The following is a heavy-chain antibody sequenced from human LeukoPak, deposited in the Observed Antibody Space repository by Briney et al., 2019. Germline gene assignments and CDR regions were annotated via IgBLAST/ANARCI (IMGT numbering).Heavy chain of an antibody. CDR3: ARDRALGYCSSTSCYGDAFDI. Sequence: GASVKVSCKASGYTFTGYYMHWVRQAPGQGLEWMGWINPNSGGTNYAQKFQGRVTMTRDTSISTAYMELSRLRSDDTAVCYCARDRALGYCSSTSCYGDAFDIWGQGTMVTVSS. CDR2: INPNSGGT. D-gene: IGHD2-2*01. J-gene: IGHJ3*02. V-gene: IGHV1-2*02. CDR1: GYTFTGYY.